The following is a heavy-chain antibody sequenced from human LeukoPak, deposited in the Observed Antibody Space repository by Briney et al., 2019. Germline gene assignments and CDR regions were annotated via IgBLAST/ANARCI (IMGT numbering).Heavy chain of an antibody. J-gene: IGHJ1*01. D-gene: IGHD6-19*01. V-gene: IGHV1-18*01. Sequence: ASVKVSCKASGYTFTSYGISWVRQAPGQGLEWMGWISAYNGNTNYAQKLQGRVTMTRNTSISTAYMELSSLRSEDTAVYYCARGWRSGSGWYWEPYFQHWGQGTLVTVSS. CDR2: ISAYNGNT. CDR1: GYTFTSYG. CDR3: ARGWRSGSGWYWEPYFQH.